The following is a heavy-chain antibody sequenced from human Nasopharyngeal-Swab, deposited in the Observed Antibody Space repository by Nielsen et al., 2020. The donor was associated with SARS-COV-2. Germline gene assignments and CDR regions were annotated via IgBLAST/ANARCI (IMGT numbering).Heavy chain of an antibody. V-gene: IGHV3-21*01. CDR2: ISSSSSYI. CDR3: ARDGVGATPFDY. Sequence: GESLKISCAVSGFTFSSYSMNWVRQAPGKGLEWVSSISSSSSYIYYADSVKGRFTISRDNAKNSLYLQMNSLRAEDTAVYYCARDGVGATPFDYWGQGTLVTVSS. CDR1: GFTFSSYS. D-gene: IGHD1-26*01. J-gene: IGHJ4*02.